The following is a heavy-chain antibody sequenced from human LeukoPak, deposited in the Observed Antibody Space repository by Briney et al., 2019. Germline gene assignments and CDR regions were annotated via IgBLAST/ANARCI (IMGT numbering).Heavy chain of an antibody. Sequence: SETLSLTCTVSGGSISNYYWSWIRQPPGKGLEWIGYIYHSGSTYYNPSLKSRVTISVDRSKNQFSLKLSSVTAADTAVYYCARDPPRGIVVVPAATQHWGQGTLVTVSS. CDR3: ARDPPRGIVVVPAATQH. CDR1: GGSISNYY. V-gene: IGHV4-59*12. J-gene: IGHJ1*01. D-gene: IGHD2-2*01. CDR2: IYHSGST.